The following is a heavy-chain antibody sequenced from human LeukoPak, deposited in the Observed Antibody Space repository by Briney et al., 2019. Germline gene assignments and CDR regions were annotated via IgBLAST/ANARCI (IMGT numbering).Heavy chain of an antibody. D-gene: IGHD2-15*01. Sequence: GGSLRLSCAASGFTFSSYSMNSVRQAPGKGLEWVSYISSSSSTIYYADSVKGRFTISRDNAKNSLYLQMNRLRAEDTAVYYCLLAFDYWGQGTLVTVSS. CDR3: LLAFDY. J-gene: IGHJ4*02. CDR2: ISSSSSTI. CDR1: GFTFSSYS. V-gene: IGHV3-48*01.